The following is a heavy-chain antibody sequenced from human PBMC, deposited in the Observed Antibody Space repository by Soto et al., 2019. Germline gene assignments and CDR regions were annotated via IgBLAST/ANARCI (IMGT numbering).Heavy chain of an antibody. V-gene: IGHV3-9*01. CDR1: GFTFDDYA. D-gene: IGHD3-10*01. Sequence: EVQLVESGGGLVQPGRSLRLSCAASGFTFDDYAMHWVRQAPGKGLEWVSGISWNSGSIGYADSVKGRFTNSRDNAKNSLYLQMNSLRAEDTALYYCAKGAKRFGETGNDYWGQGTLVTVSS. J-gene: IGHJ4*02. CDR2: ISWNSGSI. CDR3: AKGAKRFGETGNDY.